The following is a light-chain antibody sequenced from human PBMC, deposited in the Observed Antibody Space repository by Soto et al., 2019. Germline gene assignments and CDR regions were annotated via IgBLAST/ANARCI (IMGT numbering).Light chain of an antibody. CDR3: QQYGRSYT. Sequence: EIVLTQSPGTLSLSPWERATLSCMASQSLNTNYLAWYQQRPGQAPRLLIFGASNRATDVPDRVSGSGSGTDFTLTITRLEPEDFAVYYCQQYGRSYTFGGGTKVDIK. CDR1: QSLNTNY. J-gene: IGKJ4*01. CDR2: GAS. V-gene: IGKV3-20*01.